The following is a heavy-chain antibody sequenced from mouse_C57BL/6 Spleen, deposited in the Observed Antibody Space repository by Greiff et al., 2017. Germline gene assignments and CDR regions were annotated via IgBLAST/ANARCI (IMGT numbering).Heavy chain of an antibody. CDR1: GFTFSSYA. V-gene: IGHV5-4*01. J-gene: IGHJ2*01. CDR3: ARELGRGYYCDY. Sequence: EVMLVESGGGLVKPGGSLKLSCAASGFTFSSYAMSWVRQTPVKRLEWVATISDGGSYTSYPNNVKGRFTISRDNAKNNLYLQLSHLKSEDTARYYCARELGRGYYCDYWGQGTTLTVSS. D-gene: IGHD4-1*01. CDR2: ISDGGSYT.